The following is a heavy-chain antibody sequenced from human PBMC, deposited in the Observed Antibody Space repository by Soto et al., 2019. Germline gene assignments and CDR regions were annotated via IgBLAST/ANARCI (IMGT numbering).Heavy chain of an antibody. CDR1: GDSVSSNSAT. D-gene: IGHD4-17*01. CDR3: ARTGHDYGVYGSASDYCGMDF. CDR2: TYYRSKWYN. V-gene: IGHV6-1*01. J-gene: IGHJ6*02. Sequence: SQTLSLTCAISGDSVSSNSATWNWIRQSPSRGLEWLGGTYYRSKWYNDYAVSVKSRITINPDTSKNQYSLQLNSVTPEDTAVYYCARTGHDYGVYGSASDYCGMDFCDPGTTVTVFS.